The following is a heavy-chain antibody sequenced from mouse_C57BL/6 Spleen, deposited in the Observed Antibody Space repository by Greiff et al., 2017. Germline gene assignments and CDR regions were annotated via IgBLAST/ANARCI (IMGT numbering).Heavy chain of an antibody. D-gene: IGHD1-1*01. CDR2: IYPGNSDT. V-gene: IGHV1-5*01. J-gene: IGHJ1*03. Sequence: VQLQQSGTVLARPGASVKMSCKTSGYTFTSYWMHWVKQRPGQGLEWIGAIYPGNSDTSYNQKFKGKAKLTAVTSASTAYMELSSLTNEDSAVYYCTRGGPYDYGSRTGYFDVWGTGTTVTVSS. CDR1: GYTFTSYW. CDR3: TRGGPYDYGSRTGYFDV.